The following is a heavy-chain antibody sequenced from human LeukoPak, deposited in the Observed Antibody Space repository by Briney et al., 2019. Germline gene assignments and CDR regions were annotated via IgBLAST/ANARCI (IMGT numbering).Heavy chain of an antibody. V-gene: IGHV4-39*01. CDR2: TYCSGST. CDR3: ATHPLLDY. D-gene: IGHD3-16*02. Sequence: SETLSLTCTVSGDSIRRDNYYWGWLRQRPGMGLEWIGSTYCSGSTYYHPSLKSPVSISVDPSKSQFSLKLTSVTAANTAVYYCATHPLLDYWGQGSLVTVSS. J-gene: IGHJ4*02. CDR1: GDSIRRDNYY.